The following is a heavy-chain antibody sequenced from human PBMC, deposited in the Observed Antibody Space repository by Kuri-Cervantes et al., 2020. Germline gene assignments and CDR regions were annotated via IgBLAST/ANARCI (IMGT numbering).Heavy chain of an antibody. V-gene: IGHV3-7*01. CDR1: GFTFSSYW. CDR2: IKQDGSEK. D-gene: IGHD3-10*01. Sequence: LSLTCAASGFTFSSYWMSWVRQAPGKELEWVANIKQDGSEKYYVDSVKGRFTISRDNAKNSQYLQMNSLEAEDTAVYYCARARPRWLGELGSYWGQGTLVTVSS. CDR3: ARARPRWLGELGSY. J-gene: IGHJ4*02.